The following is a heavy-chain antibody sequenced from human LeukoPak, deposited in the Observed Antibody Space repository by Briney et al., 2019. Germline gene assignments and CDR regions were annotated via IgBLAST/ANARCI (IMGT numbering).Heavy chain of an antibody. Sequence: PGGSLRLSCAASGFTVSSNYMSWVRQAPGKGLEWVSVIYSGGSTYYADSMKGRFTISRDNSKNTLYLQMNSLRAEDTAVYYCARLYGSGSHYNSYFDYWGQGTLVTVSS. CDR1: GFTVSSNY. J-gene: IGHJ4*02. CDR2: IYSGGST. D-gene: IGHD3-10*01. V-gene: IGHV3-53*01. CDR3: ARLYGSGSHYNSYFDY.